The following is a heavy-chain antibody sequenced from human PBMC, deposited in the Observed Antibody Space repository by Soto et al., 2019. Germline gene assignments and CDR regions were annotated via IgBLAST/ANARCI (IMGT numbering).Heavy chain of an antibody. CDR2: ISYDGSNK. CDR1: GFTFSSYA. J-gene: IGHJ3*02. V-gene: IGHV3-30-3*01. Sequence: QVQLVESGGGVVQPGRSLRLSCAASGFTFSSYAMHWVRQAPGKGLEWVAVISYDGSNKYHADSVKGRFTISRDNSKNTLYLQMNSLRAEDTAVYYCASTAGYISGWYGMGAFDIWGQGTMVTVSS. D-gene: IGHD6-19*01. CDR3: ASTAGYISGWYGMGAFDI.